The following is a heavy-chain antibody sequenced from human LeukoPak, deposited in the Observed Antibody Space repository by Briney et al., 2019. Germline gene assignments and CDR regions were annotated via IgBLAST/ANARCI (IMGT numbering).Heavy chain of an antibody. CDR1: GYTFTSYG. Sequence: ASVKVPCKASGYTFTSYGISWVRQAPGQGLEWMGWISAYNGNTNYAQKLQGRVTMTTDTSTSTAYMELRSLRSDDTAVYYCARERYSYGAFDYWGQGTLVTVSS. J-gene: IGHJ4*02. CDR3: ARERYSYGAFDY. V-gene: IGHV1-18*01. CDR2: ISAYNGNT. D-gene: IGHD5-18*01.